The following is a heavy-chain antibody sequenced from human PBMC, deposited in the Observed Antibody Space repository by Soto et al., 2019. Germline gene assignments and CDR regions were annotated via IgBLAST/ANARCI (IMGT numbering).Heavy chain of an antibody. J-gene: IGHJ4*02. Sequence: QVQLVESGGGLVKPGGSLRLSCAASGFTFSDYYMNWVRQAPGKGLEWISYISGTSSYTNYADSVKGRFTISRDNAKNSLYLQMNSLRAEDTAVYYCARDRYGGYYSDYWGQGTLVTVSS. CDR1: GFTFSDYY. CDR3: ARDRYGGYYSDY. V-gene: IGHV3-11*06. D-gene: IGHD5-18*01. CDR2: ISGTSSYT.